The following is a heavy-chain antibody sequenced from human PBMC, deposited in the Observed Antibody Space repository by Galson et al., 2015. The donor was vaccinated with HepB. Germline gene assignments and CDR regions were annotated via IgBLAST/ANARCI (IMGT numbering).Heavy chain of an antibody. J-gene: IGHJ3*02. CDR2: LNWNGGST. CDR3: ARVDPVATVTFDI. D-gene: IGHD4-17*01. Sequence: SLRLSCAASGFTFDDYGMSWVRQAPGKGLEWVSGLNWNGGSTGSADSVKGRFTLARDHAKNSLYLQMNSLRAEDTALYHCARVDPVATVTFDIWGQGTMVTVSS. V-gene: IGHV3-20*01. CDR1: GFTFDDYG.